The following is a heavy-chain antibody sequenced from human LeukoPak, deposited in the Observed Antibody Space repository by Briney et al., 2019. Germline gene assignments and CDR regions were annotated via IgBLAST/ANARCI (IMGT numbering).Heavy chain of an antibody. J-gene: IGHJ4*02. CDR1: GYTFTSYG. CDR2: ISAYNGNT. D-gene: IGHD6-13*01. Sequence: ASVKVSCKASGYTFTSYGISWVRQAPGQGLEWMGWISAYNGNTNYAQKLQGRVTMTTDTSTSTAYMELRSLRSDDTAVYYCARVRAAAGIYYSDYWGQGTLVTVSS. V-gene: IGHV1-18*01. CDR3: ARVRAAAGIYYSDY.